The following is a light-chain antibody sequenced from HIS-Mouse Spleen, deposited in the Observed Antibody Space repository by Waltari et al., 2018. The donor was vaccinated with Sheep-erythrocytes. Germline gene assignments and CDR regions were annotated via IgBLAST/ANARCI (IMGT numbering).Light chain of an antibody. CDR2: QDS. Sequence: SYELTQPPSVSVSPGQTASITCSGDKLGDKYACWYQQKPGQSPVLVIYQDSKRPSGIPGRFSGSNSGNTATLTISGTQAMDEADYYCQAWDSSTVVFGGGIKLTVL. V-gene: IGLV3-1*01. CDR3: QAWDSSTVV. CDR1: KLGDKY. J-gene: IGLJ2*01.